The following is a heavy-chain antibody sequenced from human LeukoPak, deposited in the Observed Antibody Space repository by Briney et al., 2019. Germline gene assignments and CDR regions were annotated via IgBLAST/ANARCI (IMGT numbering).Heavy chain of an antibody. CDR3: ARDGVSYYDILTGYYY. CDR2: INAGNGNT. D-gene: IGHD3-9*01. CDR1: GYTFTSYA. V-gene: IGHV1-3*01. J-gene: IGHJ4*02. Sequence: ASVKVSCKASGYTFTSYAMHWVRQAPGQRLEWMGWINAGNGNTKYSQKLQGRVTITRDTSASTAYMELSSLRSEDTAVYYCARDGVSYYDILTGYYYWGQGTLVTVSS.